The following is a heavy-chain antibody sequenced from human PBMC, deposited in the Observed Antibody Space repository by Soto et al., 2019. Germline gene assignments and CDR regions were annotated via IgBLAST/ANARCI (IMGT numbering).Heavy chain of an antibody. CDR3: ARDLCYYDLFYYYYMDF. Sequence: PSQTLSLTCAISGDSVSSNSAAWNWIRQSPSRGLEWLGRTYYRSKWYNDYAVSVKSRITINPDTSKNQFSLQLNSVTPEDTAVYYCARDLCYYDLFYYYYMDFWGKGTTVTVSS. J-gene: IGHJ6*03. CDR2: TYYRSKWYN. D-gene: IGHD3-3*01. CDR1: GDSVSSNSAA. V-gene: IGHV6-1*01.